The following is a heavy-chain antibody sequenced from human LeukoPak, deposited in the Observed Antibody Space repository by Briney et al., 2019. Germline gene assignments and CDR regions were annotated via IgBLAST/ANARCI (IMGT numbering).Heavy chain of an antibody. CDR2: ISGSGGST. D-gene: IGHD1/OR15-1a*01. CDR3: AKSPPGNSGFDY. Sequence: GGPLRLSCTASGFTFSSYAMSWVRQAPGKGLEWVSAISGSGGSTYYADSVKGRFTISRDNSKNTLYLQMNSLRAEDTAVYYCAKSPPGNSGFDYWGQGTLVAVSS. CDR1: GFTFSSYA. V-gene: IGHV3-23*01. J-gene: IGHJ4*02.